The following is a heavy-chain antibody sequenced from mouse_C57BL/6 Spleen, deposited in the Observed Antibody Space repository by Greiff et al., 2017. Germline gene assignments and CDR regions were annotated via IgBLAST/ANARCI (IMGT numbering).Heavy chain of an antibody. J-gene: IGHJ2*01. Sequence: QVQLQQSGAELARPGASVKMSCKASGYTFTSYTMHWVKQRPGQGLEWIGYINPSSGYTKYNQKFKDKATLTADTSSSTAYMQLSSLTSEDSAVYYYASYDYFDYWGQGTTLTVSS. CDR1: GYTFTSYT. V-gene: IGHV1-4*01. CDR2: INPSSGYT. CDR3: ASYDYFDY. D-gene: IGHD2-3*01.